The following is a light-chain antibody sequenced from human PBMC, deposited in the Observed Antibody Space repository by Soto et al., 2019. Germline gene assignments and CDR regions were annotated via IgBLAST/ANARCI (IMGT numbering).Light chain of an antibody. V-gene: IGKV1-5*03. CDR1: QTISSW. CDR2: KAS. Sequence: DFQMTQSPSTLSGSLGDRFTVTCLASQTISSWLAWYQQKPGKAPKLLIYKASTLKSGVPSRFSGSGSGTEFTLTISSLQPDDFATYYCQQYNSYSEAFGQGTKVDTK. CDR3: QQYNSYSEA. J-gene: IGKJ1*01.